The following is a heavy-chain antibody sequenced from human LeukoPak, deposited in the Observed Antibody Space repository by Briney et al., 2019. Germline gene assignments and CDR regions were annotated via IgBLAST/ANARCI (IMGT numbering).Heavy chain of an antibody. J-gene: IGHJ4*02. CDR1: GGSFSGYY. CDR3: ARDGSSTSPSY. CDR2: IYYSGST. Sequence: SSETLSFTCAVYGGSFSGYYWSWIRQHPGKGLEWIGYIYYSGSTYYNPSLKSRVTISVDTSKNQFSLKLSSVTAADTAVYYCARDGSSTSPSYWGQGTLVTVSS. D-gene: IGHD2-2*01. V-gene: IGHV4-31*11.